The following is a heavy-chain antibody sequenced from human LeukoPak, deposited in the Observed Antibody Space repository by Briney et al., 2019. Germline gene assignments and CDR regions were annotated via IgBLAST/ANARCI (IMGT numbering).Heavy chain of an antibody. D-gene: IGHD6-19*01. CDR2: INPSGGST. V-gene: IGHV1-46*01. CDR1: GYTFTSYY. CDR3: ARDLVRGNFAVAGTNGFDY. J-gene: IGHJ4*02. Sequence: GASVEVSCKASGYTFTSYYMHWVRQAPGQGLEWMGIINPSGGSTSYAQKFQGRVTMTRDTSTSTVYMELSSLRSEDTAVYYCARDLVRGNFAVAGTNGFDYWGQGTLVTVSS.